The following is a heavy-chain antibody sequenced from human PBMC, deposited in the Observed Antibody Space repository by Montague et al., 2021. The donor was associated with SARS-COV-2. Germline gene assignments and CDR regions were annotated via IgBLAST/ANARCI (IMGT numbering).Heavy chain of an antibody. D-gene: IGHD6-13*01. CDR2: IYWDDDK. J-gene: IGHJ4*02. V-gene: IGHV2-5*02. CDR3: AHRGGSSWTKPDFDY. CDR1: GFSLSTSGEA. Sequence: PALVKPTQTLTLTCTFSGFSLSTSGEAVGWIRQPPGKALEWLALIYWDDDKRYSPSLKSRLTITKDTSKNQVVLTMTNMDPADTATYYCAHRGGSSWTKPDFDYWGQGTLVTVSS.